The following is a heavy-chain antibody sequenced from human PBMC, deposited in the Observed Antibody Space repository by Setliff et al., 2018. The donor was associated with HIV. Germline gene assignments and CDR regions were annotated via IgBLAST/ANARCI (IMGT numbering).Heavy chain of an antibody. V-gene: IGHV1-69*13. J-gene: IGHJ6*04. CDR2: IILAFNVI. CDR3: ASGIRGLIRTDYYYEMEV. Sequence: SVKVSCKASGYVFNSYGISWVRQAPGQGFEWMGTIILAFNVIKYAQKFQGRVTITADESARTAFMEMRSLRSDDTAIYYCASGIRGLIRTDYYYEMEVWGKGTTVTVSS. D-gene: IGHD3-10*01. CDR1: GYVFNSYG.